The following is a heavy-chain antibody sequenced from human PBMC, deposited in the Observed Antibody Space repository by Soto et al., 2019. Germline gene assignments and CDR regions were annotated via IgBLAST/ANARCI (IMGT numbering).Heavy chain of an antibody. D-gene: IGHD6-19*01. V-gene: IGHV4-31*03. CDR3: ARVGGPGGVAGNYYYYHGMDV. J-gene: IGHJ6*02. CDR1: GGSISSCCYY. CDR2: IYYSGST. Sequence: SETLALTFTVSGGSISSCCYYWSWIRQHPGKGLEWIGYIYYSGSTYYNPSLKSRVTISVDTSKNQFSLKLSSVTAADTAVYYCARVGGPGGVAGNYYYYHGMDVWGQGTTVTVPS.